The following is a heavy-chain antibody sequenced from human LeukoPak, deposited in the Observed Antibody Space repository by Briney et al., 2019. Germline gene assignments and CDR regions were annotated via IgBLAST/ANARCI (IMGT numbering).Heavy chain of an antibody. D-gene: IGHD1-26*01. Sequence: PSQTLSLTCAVSGGSIGSGGDYWNWIRQYPGKGLEWIGYIDDSGSTYYNPSLKSRLTISVDTSKKQFSLKLDSVTAADTAVYYCAREGSGSYLDYWGQGTLVTVSS. V-gene: IGHV4-31*02. CDR2: IDDSGST. CDR1: GGSIGSGGDY. J-gene: IGHJ4*02. CDR3: AREGSGSYLDY.